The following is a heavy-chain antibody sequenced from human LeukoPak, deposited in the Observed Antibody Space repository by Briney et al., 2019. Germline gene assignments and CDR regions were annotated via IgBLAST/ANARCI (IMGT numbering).Heavy chain of an antibody. Sequence: GESLKISCKGSGYSFYNYWIGWVRQMPGKGLEWIGIVYPADSDTTYSPSFRGQVTISADKSINTAYLLLRSLKPSDTAMYYCARRPPTVVSLSRDALHIWGQGTMVTVSS. D-gene: IGHD4-23*01. V-gene: IGHV5-51*01. CDR3: ARRPPTVVSLSRDALHI. CDR2: VYPADSDT. CDR1: GYSFYNYW. J-gene: IGHJ3*02.